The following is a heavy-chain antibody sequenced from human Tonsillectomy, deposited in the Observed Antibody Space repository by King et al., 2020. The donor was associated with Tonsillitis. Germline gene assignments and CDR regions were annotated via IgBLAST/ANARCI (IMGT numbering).Heavy chain of an antibody. CDR2: IYHSGST. V-gene: IGHV4-38-2*02. CDR1: GYSISSGYY. D-gene: IGHD5-18*01. J-gene: IGHJ4*02. CDR3: ARDDGTIQLWSVFDY. Sequence: VQLQESGPGLVKPSETLSLTCAVSGYSISSGYYWGWIRQPPGKGLEWIGSIYHSGSTYYNPSLKSRVTISVDTSKNQFSLKLSSVTAADTAVYYCARDDGTIQLWSVFDYWGQGTLVTVSS.